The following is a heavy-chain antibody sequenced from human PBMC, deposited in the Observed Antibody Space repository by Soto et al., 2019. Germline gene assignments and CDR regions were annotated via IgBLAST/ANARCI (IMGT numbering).Heavy chain of an antibody. CDR3: TRRGTVTDEEIPKYYYYMDV. D-gene: IGHD4-17*01. CDR1: GFTFSGSA. J-gene: IGHJ6*03. V-gene: IGHV3-73*01. Sequence: EVQLVESGGGLVQPGGSLKLSCAASGFTFSGSAMHWVRQASGKGLEWVGRIRSKANSYATAYAASVKGRFTISRDDSKNTAYLQMNSLKTEDTAVYYCTRRGTVTDEEIPKYYYYMDVWGKGTTVTVSS. CDR2: IRSKANSYAT.